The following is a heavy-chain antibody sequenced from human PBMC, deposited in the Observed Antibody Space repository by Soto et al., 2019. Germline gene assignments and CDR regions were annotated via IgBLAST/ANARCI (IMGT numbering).Heavy chain of an antibody. D-gene: IGHD2-2*01. CDR2: ISPRSATS. V-gene: IGHV1-69*12. CDR1: GATSRPYT. Sequence: QVQLVQSGAEVKKPGSSVKVSSKASGATSRPYTFTWMRRAPGQGLEGRGGISPRSATSNYAQKFQGRVTITADESTSTAYMELSSLRSEYTAVYYCAREGLVLVPTTVNSDYYYYAMDVWGQGTTVTVSS. J-gene: IGHJ6*02. CDR3: AREGLVLVPTTVNSDYYYYAMDV.